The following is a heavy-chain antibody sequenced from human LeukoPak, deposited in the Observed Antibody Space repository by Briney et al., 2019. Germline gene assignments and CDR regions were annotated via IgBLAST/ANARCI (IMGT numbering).Heavy chain of an antibody. Sequence: ASVKVSCKASGYTFTSYAMHWVRQAPGQGLEWMGWINAGNGNTKYSQKFQGRVTITRDTSASTAYMELSSLRSEDTAVYYCARGAVGYSYGTFDYWGQGTLVTVSS. CDR3: ARGAVGYSYGTFDY. CDR2: INAGNGNT. V-gene: IGHV1-3*01. D-gene: IGHD5-18*01. CDR1: GYTFTSYA. J-gene: IGHJ4*02.